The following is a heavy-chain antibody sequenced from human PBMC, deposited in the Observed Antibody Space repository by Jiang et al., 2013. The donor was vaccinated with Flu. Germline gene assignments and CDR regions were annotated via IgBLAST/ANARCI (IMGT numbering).Heavy chain of an antibody. J-gene: IGHJ4*02. CDR2: ISYAGTNR. Sequence: SGFTLNSFGMHWVRQAPGKGLEWVAVISYAGTNRYYADSVKSRFTISRDTSKNTLYLQMNSLGAADTAVYYCAKDLSYYDSIPHAFDCWGQGTLVTVSS. D-gene: IGHD3-22*01. CDR1: GFTLNSFG. V-gene: IGHV3-30*18. CDR3: AKDLSYYDSIPHAFDC.